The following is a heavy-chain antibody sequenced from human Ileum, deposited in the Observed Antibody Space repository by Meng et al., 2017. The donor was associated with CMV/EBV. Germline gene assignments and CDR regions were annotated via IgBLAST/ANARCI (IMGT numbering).Heavy chain of an antibody. CDR2: VNNSGRT. D-gene: IGHD5-24*01. V-gene: IGHV4-34*01. Sequence: CGERLCKPQDLLALPCSVSGEPLSGFFVSWTRQRPGRGLEWFREVNNSGRTNYNPSLKSRLTISIDTSKRQLSLMVTSVTAADSAIYYCASGRLQFTPSALQHWGPGTLVTVSS. J-gene: IGHJ1*01. CDR1: GEPLSGFF. CDR3: ASGRLQFTPSALQH.